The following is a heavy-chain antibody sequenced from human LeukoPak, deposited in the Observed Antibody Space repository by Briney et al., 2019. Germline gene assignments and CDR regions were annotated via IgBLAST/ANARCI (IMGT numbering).Heavy chain of an antibody. J-gene: IGHJ4*02. CDR3: ATDQGYGDF. V-gene: IGHV3-9*01. D-gene: IGHD2-15*01. CDR1: GFTFDDYA. Sequence: GRSLRPSCAASGFTFDDYAMHWVRQAPGKGLEWVSGISWNSGSIGYADSVKGRFTISRDNDKNSLYLQMNSLRVEDTAVYYCATDQGYGDFWGQGTLVTVSS. CDR2: ISWNSGSI.